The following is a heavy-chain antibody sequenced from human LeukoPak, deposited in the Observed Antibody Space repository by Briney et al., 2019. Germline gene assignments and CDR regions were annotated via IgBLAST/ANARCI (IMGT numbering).Heavy chain of an antibody. CDR1: GFTFDDYG. J-gene: IGHJ4*02. CDR2: INWNGGST. D-gene: IGHD1-26*01. CDR3: ARHPFPHEEIVGAH. V-gene: IGHV3-20*04. Sequence: AGGSLRLSCAASGFTFDDYGMSWVRQAPGKGLEWVSGINWNGGSTGYADSVKGRFTISRDNAKNSLYLQMNSLRAEDTALYYCARHPFPHEEIVGAHWGQGTLVTVSS.